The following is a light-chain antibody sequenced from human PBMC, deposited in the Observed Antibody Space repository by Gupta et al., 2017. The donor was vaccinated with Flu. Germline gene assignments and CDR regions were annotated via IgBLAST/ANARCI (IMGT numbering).Light chain of an antibody. J-gene: IGKJ3*01. Sequence: DIVMTQSPDSLVVSLGERATINCKSSQNLLYNSNNKNYLAWFQQKPGQPPKLIIYWASTRQSGVPARFSGSGSGTDFTLTISSLQAEDVAVYYCQQYYGTPFTFGPGTKVEIK. CDR3: QQYYGTPFT. CDR1: QNLLYNSNNKNY. V-gene: IGKV4-1*01. CDR2: WAS.